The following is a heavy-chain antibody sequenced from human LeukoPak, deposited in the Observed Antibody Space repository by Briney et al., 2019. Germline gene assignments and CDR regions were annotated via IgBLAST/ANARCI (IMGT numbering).Heavy chain of an antibody. CDR1: GASISSYY. D-gene: IGHD2-15*01. Sequence: SETLSLTCTVSGASISSYYWSWIRQPPGKGLEWIGYVYYSGSTNYNPSLKSRVTISVDTSKNQFSLKLSSVTAADTAVYYCATLGYRSAGSCWGRETRVTVSS. J-gene: IGHJ3*01. CDR3: ATLGYRSAGSC. CDR2: VYYSGST. V-gene: IGHV4-59*08.